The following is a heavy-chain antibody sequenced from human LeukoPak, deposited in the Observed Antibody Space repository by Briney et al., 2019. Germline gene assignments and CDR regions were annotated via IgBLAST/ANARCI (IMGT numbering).Heavy chain of an antibody. J-gene: IGHJ6*03. V-gene: IGHV3-23*01. D-gene: IGHD1-26*01. CDR2: ISGSGGST. CDR1: GFTFSSYA. CDR3: AKGGSGSYRVYYYMDV. Sequence: PGGSLRLSCAASGFTFSSYAMSWVRQAPGKGLEWVSAISGSGGSTYYADSVKGRLTISRDNSKNTLYLQMNSLRAEDTAVYYCAKGGSGSYRVYYYMDVWGKGTTVTVSS.